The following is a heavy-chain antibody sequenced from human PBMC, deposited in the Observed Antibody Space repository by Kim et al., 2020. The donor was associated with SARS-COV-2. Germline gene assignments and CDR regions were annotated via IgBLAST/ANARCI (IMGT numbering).Heavy chain of an antibody. CDR3: ARGSGSYRGPFDY. D-gene: IGHD1-26*01. CDR2: ISYDGSNK. V-gene: IGHV3-30-3*01. CDR1: GFTFSSYA. Sequence: GGSLRLSCAASGFTFSSYAMHWVRQAPGKGLEWVAVISYDGSNKYYADSVKGRFTISRDNSKNTLYLQMNSLRAEDTAVYYCARGSGSYRGPFDYWGQGTLATVSS. J-gene: IGHJ4*02.